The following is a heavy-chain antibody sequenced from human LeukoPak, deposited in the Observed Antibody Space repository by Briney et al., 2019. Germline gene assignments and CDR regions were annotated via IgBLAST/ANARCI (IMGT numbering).Heavy chain of an antibody. CDR1: GFTFSSYA. V-gene: IGHV3-23*01. Sequence: GGSLRLSCAASGFTFSSYAMSWVRQAPGKGLEWVSAISGSGGSTYYADSVKGRFTISRDNSKNTLYLQINSLRAEHTAVYYCAKGVYYYDSSGYYLNWGQGTLVTVSS. D-gene: IGHD3-22*01. CDR3: AKGVYYYDSSGYYLN. CDR2: ISGSGGST. J-gene: IGHJ4*02.